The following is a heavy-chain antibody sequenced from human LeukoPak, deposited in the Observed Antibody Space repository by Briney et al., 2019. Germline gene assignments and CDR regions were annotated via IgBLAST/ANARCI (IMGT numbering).Heavy chain of an antibody. V-gene: IGHV3-9*01. CDR3: AKAFPVDTAAFDI. J-gene: IGHJ3*02. CDR2: ISWNSGRI. CDR1: GFTYDDYA. Sequence: GRSLRLSCAASGFTYDDYAMHWVRQAPGKALEWVSGISWNSGRIGYVDCVKGRFTISRDNAKNSLYLQMNSLRAEDTALYYCAKAFPVDTAAFDIWGQGTMVTVSS. D-gene: IGHD5-18*01.